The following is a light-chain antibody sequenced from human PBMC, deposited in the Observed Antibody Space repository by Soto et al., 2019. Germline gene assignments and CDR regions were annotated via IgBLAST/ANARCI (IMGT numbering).Light chain of an antibody. CDR3: QQSDSIPIT. CDR1: LTISRS. CDR2: AAS. V-gene: IGKV1-39*01. Sequence: IRMSQSPSSLCGSXGDRVTIPCRPSLTISRSLHGYQQKPGSAPKIXXDAASNLQRGAPPSFSGSGSGTAFTPAISSLQPEDFATYYGQQSDSIPITFGQGARLEIK. J-gene: IGKJ5*01.